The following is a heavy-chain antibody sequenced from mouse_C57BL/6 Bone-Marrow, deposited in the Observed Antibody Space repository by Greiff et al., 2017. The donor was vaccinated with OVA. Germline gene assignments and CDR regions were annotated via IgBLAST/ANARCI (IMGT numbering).Heavy chain of an antibody. D-gene: IGHD1-1*01. CDR3: ALITTVVARYFDV. J-gene: IGHJ1*03. V-gene: IGHV2-2*01. CDR2: IWSGGST. CDR1: GFSLTSYG. Sequence: VKLQESGPGLVQPSQSLSITCTVSGFSLTSYGVHWVRQSPGQGLEWLGVIWSGGSTDYNAAFLSSLSSSKDNANTQVFYKMNSLQADDTAIYYYALITTVVARYFDVWGTGTTVTVSS.